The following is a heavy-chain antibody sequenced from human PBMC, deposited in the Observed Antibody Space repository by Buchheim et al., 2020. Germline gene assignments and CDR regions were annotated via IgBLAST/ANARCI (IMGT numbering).Heavy chain of an antibody. Sequence: QVQLVESGGGVVQPGRSLRPSCAASGFTFSSYGMHWVRQAPGKGLEWVAVIWYDGSNKYYADSVKGRFTISRDNSKNTLYLQMNSLRAEDTAVYYCARGTTVTTPYYYGMDVWGQGTT. CDR3: ARGTTVTTPYYYGMDV. J-gene: IGHJ6*02. V-gene: IGHV3-33*01. CDR1: GFTFSSYG. D-gene: IGHD4-11*01. CDR2: IWYDGSNK.